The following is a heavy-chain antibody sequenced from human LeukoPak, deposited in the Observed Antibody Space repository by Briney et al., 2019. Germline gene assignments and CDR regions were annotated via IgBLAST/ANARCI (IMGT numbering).Heavy chain of an antibody. CDR3: ARVSDYYYYGMDV. Sequence: PSGTLSLTCAVSGGSISSSNWWSWVRQPPGEGLEWIGEIYHSGSTNYNPSLKSRVTISVDKSKNQFSLKLSSVTAADTAVYYCARVSDYYYYGMDVWGQGTTVTVSS. CDR2: IYHSGST. CDR1: GGSISSSNW. V-gene: IGHV4-4*02. J-gene: IGHJ6*02.